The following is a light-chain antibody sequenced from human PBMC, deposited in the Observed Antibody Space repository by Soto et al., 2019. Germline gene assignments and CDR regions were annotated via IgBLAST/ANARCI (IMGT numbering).Light chain of an antibody. Sequence: DIQLTQSPSFLSASVGDRVTITCRASQGISSYLAWYQQKPGKAPKLLIYAASTLQSGVPSRFSGSGSGTEFPLTISSLQPEDFATYYCQQLNSYPTTFGGGTKV. CDR1: QGISSY. J-gene: IGKJ4*01. CDR2: AAS. CDR3: QQLNSYPTT. V-gene: IGKV1-9*01.